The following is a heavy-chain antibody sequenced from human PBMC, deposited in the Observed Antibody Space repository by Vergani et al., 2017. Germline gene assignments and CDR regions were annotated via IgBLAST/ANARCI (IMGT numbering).Heavy chain of an antibody. CDR1: GFIFRAPG. CDR3: AELYGEDGYSPC. Sequence: EVQLLESGGGSVQPGASLRLSCVASGFIFRAPGMNWVRQAPGKGLEWVSGISGHDHRTLYADSVKGRFIISRDDSKNTLYLQMSSLRVEDTAIYYCAELYGEDGYSPCWGQGTLVTVSS. D-gene: IGHD4/OR15-4a*01. CDR2: ISGHDHRT. V-gene: IGHV3-23*01. J-gene: IGHJ4*02.